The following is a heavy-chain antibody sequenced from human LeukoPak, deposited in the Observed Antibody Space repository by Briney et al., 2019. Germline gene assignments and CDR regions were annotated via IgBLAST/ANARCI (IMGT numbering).Heavy chain of an antibody. V-gene: IGHV3-21*01. CDR1: GFTFSSYW. CDR2: ISSSSSYI. J-gene: IGHJ4*02. CDR3: ARNLPAADY. D-gene: IGHD2-2*01. Sequence: GGSLRLSCAASGFTFSSYWMSWVRQAPGKGLEWVSSISSSSSYIYYTDSVKGRFTISRDNAKNSLYLQMNSLRAEDTAVYYCARNLPAADYWGQGTLVTVSS.